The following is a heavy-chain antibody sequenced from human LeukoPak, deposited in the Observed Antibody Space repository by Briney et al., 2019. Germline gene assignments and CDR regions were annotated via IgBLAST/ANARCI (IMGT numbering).Heavy chain of an antibody. D-gene: IGHD6-13*01. V-gene: IGHV1-2*02. CDR2: INPNSGGT. CDR3: ARDKGIAGSNGFDP. CDR1: GYTFTCYY. J-gene: IGHJ5*02. Sequence: ASVKVSCKAFGYTFTCYYLHWGRQAPGQGLEWMGWINPNSGGTNYAQKFQGRVTMTRDTSISTAYMELSRLRSDDTAVSYCARDKGIAGSNGFDPWGQGTLVTVSS.